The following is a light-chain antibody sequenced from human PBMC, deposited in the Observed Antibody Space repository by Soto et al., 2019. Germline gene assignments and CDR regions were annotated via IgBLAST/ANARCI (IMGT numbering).Light chain of an antibody. Sequence: QSALTQPASVSGSPGQSITISCTGTSSDVGGYNYVSWYQQHPGKAPQLIIYNVSNRPSGVSNRFSGSKSGNTASLTISGFQAEDEGHYYCSSFTSSNTVLFGGGTKLTVL. CDR2: NVS. CDR1: SSDVGGYNY. V-gene: IGLV2-14*01. J-gene: IGLJ2*01. CDR3: SSFTSSNTVL.